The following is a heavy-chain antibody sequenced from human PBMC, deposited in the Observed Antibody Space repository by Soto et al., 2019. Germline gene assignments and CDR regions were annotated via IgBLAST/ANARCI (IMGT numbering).Heavy chain of an antibody. V-gene: IGHV1-18*01. CDR1: GYTFTSYG. Sequence: SLKVTCKASGYTFTSYGIIWVRQAPGQGLEWMGWISAYNGNTNYAQKLQGRVTMTTDTSTSTAYMELRSLRSDDTAVYYCARVSRSYGDYDQSFDYWGQGTLVTVSS. J-gene: IGHJ4*02. D-gene: IGHD4-17*01. CDR2: ISAYNGNT. CDR3: ARVSRSYGDYDQSFDY.